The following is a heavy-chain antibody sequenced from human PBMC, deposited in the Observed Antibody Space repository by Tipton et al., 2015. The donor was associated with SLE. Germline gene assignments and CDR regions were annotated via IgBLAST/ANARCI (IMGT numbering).Heavy chain of an antibody. CDR3: AGGWQDYCSGGTCYALDY. Sequence: TLSLTCTVSGGSITSHYWNWIRQPQGKGLEWIGYVSYSGTTSYKPSLESRVTISVDRAKNKFSLKLRSVTAADTAVYYCAGGWQDYCSGGTCYALDYWGQGKLVTVSS. V-gene: IGHV4-59*11. J-gene: IGHJ4*02. CDR1: GGSITSHY. D-gene: IGHD2-15*01. CDR2: VSYSGTT.